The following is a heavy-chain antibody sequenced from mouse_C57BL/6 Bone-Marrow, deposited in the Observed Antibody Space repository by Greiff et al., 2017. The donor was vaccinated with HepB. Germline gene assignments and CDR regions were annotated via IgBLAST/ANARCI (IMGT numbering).Heavy chain of an antibody. CDR3: ARRRGSIWYFDV. CDR1: GYTFTDYY. D-gene: IGHD1-1*01. CDR2: INPNNGGT. V-gene: IGHV1-26*01. J-gene: IGHJ1*03. Sequence: EVQLQQSGPELVKPGASVKISCKASGYTFTDYYMNWVKQSHGKSLEWIGDINPNNGGTSYNQKFKGKATLTVDKSSSTAYMELRSLTSEDSAVYYCARRRGSIWYFDVWGTGTTVTVSS.